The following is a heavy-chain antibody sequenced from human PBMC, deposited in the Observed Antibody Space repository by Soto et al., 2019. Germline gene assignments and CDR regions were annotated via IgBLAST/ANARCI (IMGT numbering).Heavy chain of an antibody. CDR3: AKMSRFYYNYAMDA. D-gene: IGHD3-16*01. J-gene: IGHJ6*02. V-gene: IGHV3-23*01. CDR2: LAGSGDTT. Sequence: PGWSLRLSCAASVFSFISYGMNWVRQAPGKGLEWVSALAGSGDTTYYADSVRGRFSISRDNSRNTLYLQMSSLRGEDTAVYYCAKMSRFYYNYAMDAWGQGTTVTVSS. CDR1: VFSFISYG.